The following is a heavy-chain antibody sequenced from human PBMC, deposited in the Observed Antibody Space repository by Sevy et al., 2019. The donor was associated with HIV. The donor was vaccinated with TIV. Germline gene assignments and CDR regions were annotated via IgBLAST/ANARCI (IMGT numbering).Heavy chain of an antibody. CDR1: GFTFSSYG. CDR3: ARDQEGLRFDY. V-gene: IGHV3-33*01. D-gene: IGHD3-3*01. J-gene: IGHJ4*02. Sequence: GGSLRLSCAASGFTFSSYGMHWVRQAPGKGLGWVAVIWYDGSNKYYADSVKGRFTISRDNSKNTLYLQMNSLRAEDTAVYYCARDQEGLRFDYWGQGTLVTVSS. CDR2: IWYDGSNK.